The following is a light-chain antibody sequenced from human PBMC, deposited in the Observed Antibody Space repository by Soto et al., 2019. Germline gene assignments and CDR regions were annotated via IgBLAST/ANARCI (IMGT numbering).Light chain of an antibody. CDR1: QGFSNY. J-gene: IGKJ3*01. CDR2: AAP. Sequence: DIPMTQTPPSLSASVGDRITFTCSASQGFSNYLAWYQQKPGRRPKLLLYAAPTLQSGVPSRFSGSGAGRDFTLTISSLQPEDVATYDCQRDNSVTFTFGPGTKVEIK. V-gene: IGKV1-27*01. CDR3: QRDNSVTFT.